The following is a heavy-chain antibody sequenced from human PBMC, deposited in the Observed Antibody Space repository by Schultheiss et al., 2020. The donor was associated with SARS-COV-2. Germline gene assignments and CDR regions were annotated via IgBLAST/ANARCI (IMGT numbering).Heavy chain of an antibody. Sequence: GGSLRLSCAASGFTFSTYAMSWVRQAPGKGLEWVAVIWYDGSNKYYADSVKGRFTIYRDNSKNTLYLQMNSLRAEDTAVYYCARAREEYHLNYYGMDVWGQGTTVTVSS. CDR3: ARAREEYHLNYYGMDV. CDR2: IWYDGSNK. D-gene: IGHD6-6*01. CDR1: GFTFSTYA. J-gene: IGHJ6*02. V-gene: IGHV3-33*08.